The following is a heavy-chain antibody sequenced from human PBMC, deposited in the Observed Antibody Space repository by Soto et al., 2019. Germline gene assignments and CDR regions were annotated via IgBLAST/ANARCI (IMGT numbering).Heavy chain of an antibody. D-gene: IGHD3-10*01. Sequence: SEALSLTCTVSGGSIISSSYYWGLIRQPPGKGLEWIGSIYYSGSTYYNPSLKSRVTISVDTSKNQFSLKLSSVTAADTAVYYCARGAGDYGSGSYFDYWGQGTLVTVSS. CDR1: GGSIISSSYY. CDR2: IYYSGST. CDR3: ARGAGDYGSGSYFDY. V-gene: IGHV4-39*01. J-gene: IGHJ4*02.